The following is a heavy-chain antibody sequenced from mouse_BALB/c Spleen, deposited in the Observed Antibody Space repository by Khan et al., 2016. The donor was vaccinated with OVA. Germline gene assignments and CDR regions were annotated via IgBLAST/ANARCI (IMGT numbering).Heavy chain of an antibody. V-gene: IGHV1-69*02. D-gene: IGHD1-1*02. J-gene: IGHJ3*01. CDR3: TREGVGGLSLTY. Sequence: QVQLQQPGIELVRPGASVKLSCKASGYTFTNYWINWVKQRPGQGLEWIGNIYPSDSYSNYNQRFKDKATLTVDKSSSPAYLLFSSPTSEDSAVYSCTREGVGGLSLTYWGQGTLVTVSA. CDR2: IYPSDSYS. CDR1: GYTFTNYW.